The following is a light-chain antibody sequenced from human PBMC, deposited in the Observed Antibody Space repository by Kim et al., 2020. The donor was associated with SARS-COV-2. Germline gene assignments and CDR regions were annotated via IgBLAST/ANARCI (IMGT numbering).Light chain of an antibody. Sequence: PVGHAAPSCRASRSVTSNTFAGYRQKPGQAPRLLIYIASTRATGIPDRFSGSGSGTEFTLTISRLEPEDFAVYYCQQYGSPPSTFGQGTRLEIK. J-gene: IGKJ5*01. CDR3: QQYGSPPST. CDR1: RSVTSNT. V-gene: IGKV3-20*01. CDR2: IAS.